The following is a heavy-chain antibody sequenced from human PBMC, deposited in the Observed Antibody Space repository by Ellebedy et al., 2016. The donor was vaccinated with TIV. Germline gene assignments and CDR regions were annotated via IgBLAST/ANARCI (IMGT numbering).Heavy chain of an antibody. V-gene: IGHV1-18*01. CDR3: AREQRDNSWYSFDC. J-gene: IGHJ4*02. CDR1: GYSFINYG. CDR2: ISPYSGRT. Sequence: AASVKVSCKTSGYSFINYGFDWVRQAPGQGLEWMGYISPYSGRTQYPQKFQGRITKTTDTSTGTGYMDLRNLTSDDTAVYYCAREQRDNSWYSFDCWGQGTLVTVSS. D-gene: IGHD6-13*01.